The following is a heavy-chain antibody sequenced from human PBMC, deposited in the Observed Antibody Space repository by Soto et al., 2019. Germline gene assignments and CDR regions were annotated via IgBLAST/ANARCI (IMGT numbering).Heavy chain of an antibody. CDR2: ISYDGSNK. J-gene: IGHJ5*02. D-gene: IGHD2-21*02. Sequence: GGSLRLSCAASGFTFSSYAMHWVRQAPGKGLEWVAVISYDGSNKYYADSVKGRFTISRDNSKNTLYLQMNSLRAEDTAVYYCARDGGAYCGGDCYLNWFDPWGQGTLVTVSS. CDR1: GFTFSSYA. CDR3: ARDGGAYCGGDCYLNWFDP. V-gene: IGHV3-30-3*01.